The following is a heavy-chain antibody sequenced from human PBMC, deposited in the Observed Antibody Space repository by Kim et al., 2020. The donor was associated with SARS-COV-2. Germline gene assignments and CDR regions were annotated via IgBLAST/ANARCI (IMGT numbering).Heavy chain of an antibody. CDR2: ISSDGRNQ. V-gene: IGHV3-30*03. Sequence: GGSLRLSCAVSGFTFSTYGMHWVRQAPGKRLEWVAVISSDGRNQYYPDSVRGRFTISRDNSRNTLYLQINSLRPEDTAVYYCVTSPNYYDSNGYYPYYFDYWGQGTLVTVSS. CDR3: VTSPNYYDSNGYYPYYFDY. CDR1: GFTFSTYG. D-gene: IGHD3-22*01. J-gene: IGHJ4*02.